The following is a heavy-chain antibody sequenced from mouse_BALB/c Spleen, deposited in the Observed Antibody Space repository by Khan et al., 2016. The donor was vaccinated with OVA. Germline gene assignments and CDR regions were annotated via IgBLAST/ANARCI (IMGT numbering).Heavy chain of an antibody. J-gene: IGHJ3*01. V-gene: IGHV1S137*01. CDR2: ISTYYGDA. Sequence: QVQLQQPGAELVRPGVSVKISCKGSGYTFTDFTLHWVKQSHAMSLEWIGVISTYYGDATYNQRFKDKATMTVDKSSSTAYMELARLTSEDSAIYNCKGGGGGNRFAYWGQGTLVTVSA. CDR1: GYTFTDFT. CDR3: KGGGGGNRFAY.